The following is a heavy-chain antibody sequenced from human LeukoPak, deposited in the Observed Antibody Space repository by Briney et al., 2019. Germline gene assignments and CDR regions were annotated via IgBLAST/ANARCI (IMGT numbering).Heavy chain of an antibody. J-gene: IGHJ4*02. CDR2: IFYSGST. D-gene: IGHD3-10*01. Sequence: SETLSLTCTVSGGSISSYYWSWIRQPPGKGLEWIGYIFYSGSTNYNPSLMSRVTISVDTSKNQFSLKLSSVTAADTAVYYCARGLGMVDHWGQGTLVTVSS. CDR1: GGSISSYY. V-gene: IGHV4-59*01. CDR3: ARGLGMVDH.